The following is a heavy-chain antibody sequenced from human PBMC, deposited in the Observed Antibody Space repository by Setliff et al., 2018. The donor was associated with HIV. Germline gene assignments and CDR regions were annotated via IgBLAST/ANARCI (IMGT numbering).Heavy chain of an antibody. J-gene: IGHJ3*01. Sequence: PSETLSLTCTVSGGSISSYYWSWIRQPPGKGLEWIGYIYYSGSTNYNPSLKSRVTISVDTSKNQFSLKLSSVTAADTAVYYCARVQMAYAAFDVWGQGTMVTVS. V-gene: IGHV4-59*08. CDR1: GGSISSYY. D-gene: IGHD4-17*01. CDR3: ARVQMAYAAFDV. CDR2: IYYSGST.